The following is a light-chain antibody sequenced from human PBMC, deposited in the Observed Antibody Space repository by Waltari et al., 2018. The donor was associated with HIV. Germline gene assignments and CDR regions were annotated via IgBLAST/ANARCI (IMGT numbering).Light chain of an antibody. V-gene: IGKV4-1*01. J-gene: IGKJ2*01. Sequence: DLVMTQSPDSLAVSLGERATTNCKSSQSVLYSSNNKNYLAWYQQKPGQPPKLLIYWASTRESGVPDRFSGSGSGTDFTLTISSLQAEDVAVYYCQQYYSTPRTFGQGTKLEIK. CDR3: QQYYSTPRT. CDR2: WAS. CDR1: QSVLYSSNNKNY.